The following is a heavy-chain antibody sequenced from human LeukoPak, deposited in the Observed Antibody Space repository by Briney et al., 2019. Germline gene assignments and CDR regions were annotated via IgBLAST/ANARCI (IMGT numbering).Heavy chain of an antibody. CDR3: ARDSYSSSRRNDY. V-gene: IGHV3-11*04. CDR2: ISSSGSTI. CDR1: GFTFSDYY. J-gene: IGHJ4*02. D-gene: IGHD6-6*01. Sequence: SGGSLRLSCAASGFTFSDYYMSWIRQAPGKGLEWVSYISSSGSTIYYADSVKGRFTISRDNARNSLYLQMNSLRAEDTAVYYCARDSYSSSRRNDYWGQGTLVTVSS.